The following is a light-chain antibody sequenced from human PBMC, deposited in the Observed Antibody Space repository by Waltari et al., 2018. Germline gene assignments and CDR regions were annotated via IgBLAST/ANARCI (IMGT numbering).Light chain of an antibody. Sequence: IVLTQSPGTLSLSPGERATLSCRASQSVTSISLSWYQQKPGQAPRLLISGASNRATGIPDRFSGSGSGTDFTLTISRLEHEDFAVYYCQQYYGIVLTFGGGTKVEI. CDR2: GAS. J-gene: IGKJ4*01. V-gene: IGKV3-20*01. CDR3: QQYYGIVLT. CDR1: QSVTSIS.